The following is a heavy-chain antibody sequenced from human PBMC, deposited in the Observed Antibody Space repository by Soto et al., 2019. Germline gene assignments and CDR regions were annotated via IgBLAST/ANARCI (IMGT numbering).Heavy chain of an antibody. D-gene: IGHD6-19*01. CDR2: VSPIFGTA. V-gene: IGHV1-69*01. J-gene: IGHJ6*04. CDR1: RGAIRNYV. Sequence: RPSRGAIRNYVFSWVRKAPRQGLEGMGGVSPIFGTANYAQKFQGRVTITADESTSTAYMERSSLRSEATAVYYCARGQQWYFYYDMDAWGK. CDR3: ARGQQWYFYYDMDA.